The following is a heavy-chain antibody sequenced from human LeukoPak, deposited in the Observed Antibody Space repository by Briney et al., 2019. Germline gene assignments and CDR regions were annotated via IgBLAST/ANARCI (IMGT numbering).Heavy chain of an antibody. J-gene: IGHJ5*02. CDR2: ISHSGST. CDR3: ARSFYNTGGWFDP. D-gene: IGHD5-24*01. Sequence: SETLSLTCTVSGYSISSGYYWGWIRQPPGKGLEWIGSISHSGSTYYSPSLKSRVTISVDTSKNQFSLKLSSVTAADTTVYYCARSFYNTGGWFDPWGQGTLVTVSS. V-gene: IGHV4-38-2*02. CDR1: GYSISSGYY.